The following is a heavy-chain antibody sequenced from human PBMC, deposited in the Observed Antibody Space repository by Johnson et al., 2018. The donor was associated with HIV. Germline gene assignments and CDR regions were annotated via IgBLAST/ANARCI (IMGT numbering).Heavy chain of an antibody. CDR1: GFTFSSYG. D-gene: IGHD1-26*01. CDR2: ISYDGSNK. V-gene: IGHV3-30*18. Sequence: QVQLVESGGGVVQPGGSLRLSCAASGFTFSSYGMHWVRQAPGKGLEWVAVISYDGSNKYYADSVKGRFTISRDNSKNTLYLQMNSLRAEDTAVYYCAKDMGQWELLDAFDIWGQGTMVTVSS. CDR3: AKDMGQWELLDAFDI. J-gene: IGHJ3*02.